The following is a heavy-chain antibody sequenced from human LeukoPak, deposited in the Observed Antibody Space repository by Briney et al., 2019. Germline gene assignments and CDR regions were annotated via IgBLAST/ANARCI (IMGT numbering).Heavy chain of an antibody. CDR2: IYYSGST. CDR3: ARGRDTHDAFDI. D-gene: IGHD2-15*01. J-gene: IGHJ3*02. V-gene: IGHV4-59*01. Sequence: SETLSLTCTVSGGSISSYYWSWIRQPPGKGLEWIGYIYYSGSTNYNPSLQSRVTIPVDTSKNQFSLKLSSVTAADTAVYYCARGRDTHDAFDIWGQGTMVTGYS. CDR1: GGSISSYY.